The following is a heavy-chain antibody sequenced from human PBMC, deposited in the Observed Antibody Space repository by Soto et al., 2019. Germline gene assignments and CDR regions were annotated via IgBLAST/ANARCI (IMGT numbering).Heavy chain of an antibody. J-gene: IGHJ4*02. D-gene: IGHD3-3*01. Sequence: PGGSLRLSCAASGFTFSSYAMSWVRQAPGKGLEWVSAISGSGGSTYYADSVKGRFTISRDNSKNTLYLQMSSLRAEDTAVYYCAKDQRFLEWLTYFDYWGQGTLVTVSS. CDR2: ISGSGGST. CDR3: AKDQRFLEWLTYFDY. V-gene: IGHV3-23*01. CDR1: GFTFSSYA.